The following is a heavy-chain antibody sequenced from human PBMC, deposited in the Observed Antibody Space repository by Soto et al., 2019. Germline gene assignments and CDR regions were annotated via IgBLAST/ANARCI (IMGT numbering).Heavy chain of an antibody. CDR3: ARGQPFWELQDAFDI. D-gene: IGHD1-7*01. J-gene: IGHJ3*02. Sequence: PSETLSLTCTFSGGSISSGGYYLSWIRQHPGKGLEWIGYIYYSGSTYYNPSLKSRVTISVDTSKNQFSLKLSSVTAADTAVYYCARGQPFWELQDAFDIWGQGTMVTVSS. CDR1: GGSISSGGYY. V-gene: IGHV4-31*03. CDR2: IYYSGST.